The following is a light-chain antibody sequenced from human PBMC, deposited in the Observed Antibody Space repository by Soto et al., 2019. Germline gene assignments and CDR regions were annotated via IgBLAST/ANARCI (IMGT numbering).Light chain of an antibody. Sequence: EIVLTQSPGTLSLSPGERATLSCRSSQSVSSSYLAWYQQKPGQAPMLLIYDASSRATGIPDRFSGSGSGTDFTLTISRLEPEDFAVYYCQQYGSSPTFGQGTKGEIK. J-gene: IGKJ1*01. V-gene: IGKV3-20*01. CDR3: QQYGSSPT. CDR1: QSVSSSY. CDR2: DAS.